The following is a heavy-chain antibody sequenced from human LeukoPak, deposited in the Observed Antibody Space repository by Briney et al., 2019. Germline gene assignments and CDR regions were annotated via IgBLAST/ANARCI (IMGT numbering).Heavy chain of an antibody. CDR1: GGSISSGGYY. CDR3: SVVTPIVWFDP. Sequence: PSETLSLTCTVSGGSISSGGYYWSWIRQHPGKGLEWIGYIYYSGSTYYNPSLKSRVTISVDTSKNQFSLKLSSVTAADTAVYYCSVVTPIVWFDPWGQGTLVTVSS. CDR2: IYYSGST. J-gene: IGHJ5*02. D-gene: IGHD4-23*01. V-gene: IGHV4-31*03.